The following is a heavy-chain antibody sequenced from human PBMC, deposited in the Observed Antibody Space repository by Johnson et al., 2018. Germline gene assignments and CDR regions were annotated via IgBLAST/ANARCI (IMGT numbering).Heavy chain of an antibody. V-gene: IGHV3-49*03. CDR1: GFTFDDYA. CDR3: SRDVAGPGVDAFDI. J-gene: IGHJ3*02. Sequence: VQLVQSGGGVVQPGGSLRLSCAASGFTFDDYAMSWFRQAPGKGLEWVGFIRGQAYGGTTEYAASVKGRFTIPRDDSKSITYLQMKSLKTEDTAVYYCSRDVAGPGVDAFDIWGQGTMVTVSS. CDR2: IRGQAYGGTT. D-gene: IGHD3-10*01.